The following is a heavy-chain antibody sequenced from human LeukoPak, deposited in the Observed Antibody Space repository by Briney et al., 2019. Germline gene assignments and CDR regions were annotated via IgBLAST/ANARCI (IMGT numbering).Heavy chain of an antibody. CDR3: ARDQVVVVPAATSD. D-gene: IGHD2-2*01. CDR2: ISYDGSNK. CDR1: GFTFSSYA. J-gene: IGHJ4*02. Sequence: GGSLRLSCAASGFTFSSYAMHWVRQAPGKGLEWVAVISYDGSNKYYADSVKGRFTISRDNSKNTLYLQMNSLRAEDTAVYYCARDQVVVVPAATSDWGQGTLVAVSS. V-gene: IGHV3-30-3*01.